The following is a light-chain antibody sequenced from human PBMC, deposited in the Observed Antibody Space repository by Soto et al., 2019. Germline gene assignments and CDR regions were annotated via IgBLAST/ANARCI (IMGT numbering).Light chain of an antibody. V-gene: IGKV3-20*01. CDR1: QSVSNRY. CDR2: GAS. J-gene: IGKJ5*01. Sequence: EIVLTQSPGTLSLSPGERATLSCRASQSVSNRYLAWYQQKPGQAPRLLIYGASSRATGIPDRFSGSGSGTDFTLSISRLEPEDFAVYYCQQYGGSPLITFGQGTRLE. CDR3: QQYGGSPLIT.